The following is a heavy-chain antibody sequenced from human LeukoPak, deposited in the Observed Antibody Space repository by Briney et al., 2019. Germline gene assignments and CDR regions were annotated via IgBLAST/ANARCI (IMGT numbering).Heavy chain of an antibody. V-gene: IGHV1-8*01. CDR2: MNPNSGNT. D-gene: IGHD6-19*01. Sequence: GASVKVSCKASGYTFTSYDINWVRPATGQGLEWMEWMNPNSGNTGYAQKFQGRVTMTRNTSISTAYMELSSLRSEDTAVYYCARGRYSSGWYKENWFDPWGQGTLVTVSS. J-gene: IGHJ5*02. CDR3: ARGRYSSGWYKENWFDP. CDR1: GYTFTSYD.